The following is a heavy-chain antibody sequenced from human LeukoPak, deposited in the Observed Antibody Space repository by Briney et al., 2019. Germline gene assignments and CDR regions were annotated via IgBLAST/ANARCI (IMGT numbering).Heavy chain of an antibody. CDR1: GYSISSGYY. V-gene: IGHV4-38-2*02. CDR3: ARVWGSSGWYDY. CDR2: IYYSGST. J-gene: IGHJ4*02. Sequence: SETLSLTCTVSGYSISSGYYWGWIRQPPGKGLEWIGSIYYSGSTYYNPSLKSRVTISVDTSKNQFSLKLSSVTAADTAVYYCARVWGSSGWYDYWGQGTLVTVSS. D-gene: IGHD6-19*01.